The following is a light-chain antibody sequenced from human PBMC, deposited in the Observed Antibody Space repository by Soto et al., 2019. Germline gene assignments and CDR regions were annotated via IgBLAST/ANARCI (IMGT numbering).Light chain of an antibody. CDR3: SSYTSSSTLVV. CDR1: SSDVGGYNY. CDR2: DVS. J-gene: IGLJ2*01. Sequence: QSALTQPASVSGSPGQSITISCTGTSSDVGGYNYVSWYQQHPGKATKLIIYDVSNRPSGVSNRFSGSKSGNTDSLPISGLQAEDEADYYCSSYTSSSTLVVFGGGTQLTVL. V-gene: IGLV2-14*01.